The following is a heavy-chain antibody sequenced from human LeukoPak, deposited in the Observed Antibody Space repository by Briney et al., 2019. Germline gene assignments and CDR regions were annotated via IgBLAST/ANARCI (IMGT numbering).Heavy chain of an antibody. CDR1: GVSISSYY. Sequence: PSETLSLTCTVSGVSISSYYWSWIRQPPGKGLELIGYIYYSGNTNYNPSLKSRVTISVDTPKNQLSVKLSSVTAADTAVYYCARFSVAAAGTGWFDPWGQGTLVTVSA. CDR3: ARFSVAAAGTGWFDP. V-gene: IGHV4-59*01. J-gene: IGHJ5*02. CDR2: IYYSGNT. D-gene: IGHD6-13*01.